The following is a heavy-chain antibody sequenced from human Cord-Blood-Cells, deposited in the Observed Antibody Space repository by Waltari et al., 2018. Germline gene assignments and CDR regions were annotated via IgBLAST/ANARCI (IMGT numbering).Heavy chain of an antibody. CDR1: GGPCSRYY. V-gene: IGHV4-59*01. D-gene: IGHD2-2*01. CDR3: ARIEGYCSSTSCFDAFDI. CDR2: IYYSGST. Sequence: QVQLQESGPGLVKPSETLSLTCPVPGGPCSRYYWSWFRQPPGEGLEWIGYIYYSGSTNYNPSLKSRVTISVDTSKNQFSLKLSSVTAADTAVYYCARIEGYCSSTSCFDAFDIWGQGTMVTVSS. J-gene: IGHJ3*02.